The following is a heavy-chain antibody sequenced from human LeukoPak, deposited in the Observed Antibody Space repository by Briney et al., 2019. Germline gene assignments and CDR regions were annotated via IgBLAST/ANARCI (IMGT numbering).Heavy chain of an antibody. J-gene: IGHJ3*02. V-gene: IGHV4-34*01. CDR1: GGSFSGYY. CDR3: ARGRAYSSSWTKQDDAFDI. CDR2: INHRGST. D-gene: IGHD6-13*01. Sequence: SETLSLTCAVYGGSFSGYYWSWIRQPPGKGLEWIGEINHRGSTNYNPSLKSRVTISVDTSKNQFSLKLSSVTAADTAVYYCARGRAYSSSWTKQDDAFDIWGQGTMVTVSS.